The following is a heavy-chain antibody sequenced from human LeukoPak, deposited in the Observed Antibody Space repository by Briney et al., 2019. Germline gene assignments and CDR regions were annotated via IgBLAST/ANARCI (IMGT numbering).Heavy chain of an antibody. CDR2: FKTDGSTT. J-gene: IGHJ4*02. CDR3: ARSTSQGFDY. Sequence: GGSLRLSCAASGFTFNSYWMHWVRQGPGKGLVWVSLFKTDGSTTRYADSVKGRFTISRDNAKNTLYLQMNSLRAEDTAVYYCARSTSQGFDYWGQGTPVIVSS. CDR1: GFTFNSYW. V-gene: IGHV3-74*01.